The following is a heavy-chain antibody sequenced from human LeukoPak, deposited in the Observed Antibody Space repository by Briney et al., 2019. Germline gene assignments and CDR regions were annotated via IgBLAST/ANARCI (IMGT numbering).Heavy chain of an antibody. J-gene: IGHJ4*02. CDR2: IYTSGST. CDR1: GGSISSYC. Sequence: AETLSLTCTVSGGSISSYCWSWIRQPAGKGLEWIGRIYTSGSTNYNPSLKRRVTISVDTSKNQFSLKLSSVTAADTAVYYCARQTGSGLFSLPGGQGTLVTVSS. V-gene: IGHV4-4*07. D-gene: IGHD3-10*01. CDR3: ARQTGSGLFSLP.